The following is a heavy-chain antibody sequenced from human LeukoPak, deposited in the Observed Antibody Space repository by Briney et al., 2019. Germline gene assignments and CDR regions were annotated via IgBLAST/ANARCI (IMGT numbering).Heavy chain of an antibody. CDR2: IYWDDDK. J-gene: IGHJ4*02. CDR3: AHYGGTRSFDY. CDR1: GFSLSTSGVG. D-gene: IGHD2-15*01. V-gene: IGHV2-5*02. Sequence: VSGPTLVKPTQTLTLTCTLSGFSLSTSGVGVGWIRQPPGKALEWLSLIYWDDDKRYTPSLQSRLTINKDTSKNQVVLTMTNMYPVDTATYYCAHYGGTRSFDYWGQGTLVTVSS.